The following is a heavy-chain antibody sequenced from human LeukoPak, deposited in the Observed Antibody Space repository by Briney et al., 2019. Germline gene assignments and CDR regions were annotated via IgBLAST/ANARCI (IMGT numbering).Heavy chain of an antibody. V-gene: IGHV4-39*01. CDR1: GGSISSSSYY. J-gene: IGHJ4*02. D-gene: IGHD6-19*01. Sequence: SETLSLTCGVSGGSISSSSYYWGWIRQPPGKGLEWVGTIYYSGSTYYNPSLKSRVTISVDTSKNQFPLKLSSVTAADTAVYYCARQGWSSASGYYFDYWGQGTLSPSPQ. CDR3: ARQGWSSASGYYFDY. CDR2: IYYSGST.